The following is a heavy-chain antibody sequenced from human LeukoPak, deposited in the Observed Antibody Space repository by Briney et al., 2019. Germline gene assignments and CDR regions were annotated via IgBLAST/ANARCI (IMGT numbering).Heavy chain of an antibody. D-gene: IGHD2-2*01. CDR1: GYTFTGYY. CDR3: ARDSPNLRVVSPFDY. CDR2: INPNSGGT. Sequence: GASVKVSCKASGYTFTGYYMHWVRQAPGQGLEWMGWINPNSGGTNYAKKFQGRVTMTRDTSISTAYMELSRLRSDDTAVYYCARDSPNLRVVSPFDYWGQGTLVTVSS. V-gene: IGHV1-2*02. J-gene: IGHJ4*02.